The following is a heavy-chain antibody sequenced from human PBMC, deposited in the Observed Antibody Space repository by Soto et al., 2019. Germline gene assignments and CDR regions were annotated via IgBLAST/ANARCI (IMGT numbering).Heavy chain of an antibody. CDR1: GFGFDEYG. CDR3: ARDHRWGYQYGDYGDS. D-gene: IGHD4-17*01. J-gene: IGHJ4*02. CDR2: INRHGDST. Sequence: EVQLVESGGGVVRPVGSLRLSCAASGFGFDEYGMSWVRQGPGKGLEWVSTINRHGDSTTYADSVKGPFTISRDIAKNYLYLQMNSLRDEDTAFYYCARDHRWGYQYGDYGDSWGQGTLVTVSS. V-gene: IGHV3-20*04.